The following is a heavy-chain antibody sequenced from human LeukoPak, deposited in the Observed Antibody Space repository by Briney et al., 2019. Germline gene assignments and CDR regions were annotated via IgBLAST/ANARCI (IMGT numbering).Heavy chain of an antibody. V-gene: IGHV4-59*01. Sequence: PSETLSLTCTVSGGSISSYYWSWIRQPPGKGLEWVGYIYYSGSTNYNPSLKSRVTISVDTSKNQFSLKLSSVTAADTAVYYCARSYGDYDLNWFDPWGQGTLVTVSS. D-gene: IGHD4-17*01. J-gene: IGHJ5*02. CDR3: ARSYGDYDLNWFDP. CDR2: IYYSGST. CDR1: GGSISSYY.